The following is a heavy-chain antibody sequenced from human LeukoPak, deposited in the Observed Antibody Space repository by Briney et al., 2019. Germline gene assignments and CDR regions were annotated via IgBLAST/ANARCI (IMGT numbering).Heavy chain of an antibody. V-gene: IGHV4-39*01. CDR2: IYYSGST. CDR3: ARGLLEWWSWFDP. Sequence: PSQTLSLTCTVSGGSISSSSYYWGWIRQPPGKGLEWIGSIYYSGSTYYNPSLKSRVTISVDTSKNQFSLKLSSVTAADTAVYYCARGLLEWWSWFDPWGQGTLVTVSS. D-gene: IGHD3-3*01. J-gene: IGHJ5*02. CDR1: GGSISSSSYY.